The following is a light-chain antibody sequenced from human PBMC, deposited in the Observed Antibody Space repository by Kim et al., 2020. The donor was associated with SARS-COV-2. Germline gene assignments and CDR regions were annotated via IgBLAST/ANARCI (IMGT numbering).Light chain of an antibody. CDR1: QSVSSNY. CDR3: QQYGGSPIT. Sequence: EIVLTQSPGTLSLSPGERATLSCRASQSVSSNYLAWYQQKPGQAPRLFMFGASTRAAGVPDRFSGSGSGTDFTLTISRLEPEDFAVYFCQQYGGSPITFGQGTRLEIK. J-gene: IGKJ5*01. CDR2: GAS. V-gene: IGKV3-20*01.